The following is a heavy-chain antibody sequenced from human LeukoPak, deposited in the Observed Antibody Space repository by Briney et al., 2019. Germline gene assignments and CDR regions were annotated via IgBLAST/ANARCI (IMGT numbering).Heavy chain of an antibody. CDR3: ARIGGRSYYYDSGYYDWYFDL. Sequence: SETLSLTCTVSGGSISSYYWSWIRQPPGKGLEWIGYIYYSGSTNYNPSLKSRVTISVDTSKNQFSLKLSSVTAADTAVYHCARIGGRSYYYDSGYYDWYFDLWGRGTLVTVSS. D-gene: IGHD3-22*01. J-gene: IGHJ2*01. V-gene: IGHV4-59*08. CDR2: IYYSGST. CDR1: GGSISSYY.